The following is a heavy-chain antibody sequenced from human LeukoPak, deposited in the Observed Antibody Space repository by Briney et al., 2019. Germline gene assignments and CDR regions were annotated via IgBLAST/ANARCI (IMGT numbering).Heavy chain of an antibody. V-gene: IGHV4-31*03. J-gene: IGHJ2*01. CDR1: GGSISSGGYY. Sequence: SETLSLTCTVSGGSISSGGYYWNWIRQHPGKGLEWIGYIYYSGSTYYNPSLKSRVTISVDTSKNQFSLKLSSVTAADTAVYYCARGGNTITPWYFDLWGRGTLVTVSS. CDR2: IYYSGST. CDR3: ARGGNTITPWYFDL. D-gene: IGHD1-14*01.